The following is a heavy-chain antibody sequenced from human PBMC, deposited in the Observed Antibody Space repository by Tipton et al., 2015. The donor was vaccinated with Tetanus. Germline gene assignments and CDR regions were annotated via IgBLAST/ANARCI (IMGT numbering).Heavy chain of an antibody. CDR1: GDSVSGYY. D-gene: IGHD2-8*02. V-gene: IGHV4-59*02. CDR3: AGVTAQRTELYFEH. CDR2: VYYTGDT. Sequence: LRLSCTVSGDSVSGYYWSWIRQPPGKGLEWVGYVYYTGDTNYNPSLKSRVTISMDRSENQISLKMTSVTAADTAAYYCAGVTAQRTELYFEHWGQGTQVTVSS. J-gene: IGHJ1*01.